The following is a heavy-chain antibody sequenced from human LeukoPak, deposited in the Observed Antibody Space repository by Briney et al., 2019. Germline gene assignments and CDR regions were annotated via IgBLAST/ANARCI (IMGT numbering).Heavy chain of an antibody. CDR1: GFTFSSYA. J-gene: IGHJ4*02. V-gene: IGHV3-23*01. Sequence: GGSLRLSYADSGFTFSSYAMSWVRQAPGKGLEWVSAISGSGGSTYYADSVKGRFTISRDNSKNTLYLQMNSLRAEDTAVYYCAKDSGRYYSPIDYWGQGTLVTVSS. D-gene: IGHD3-10*01. CDR3: AKDSGRYYSPIDY. CDR2: ISGSGGST.